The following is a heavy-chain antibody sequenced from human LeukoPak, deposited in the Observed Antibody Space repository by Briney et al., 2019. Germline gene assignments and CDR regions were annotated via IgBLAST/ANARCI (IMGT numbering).Heavy chain of an antibody. D-gene: IGHD3-3*01. CDR3: AKVLRFLEWLNKLDAFDI. J-gene: IGHJ3*02. V-gene: IGHV3-23*01. CDR1: GFTFSSYA. Sequence: GGSLRLSCAASGFTFSSYAMSWVRQAPGKGLEWVSAISGSGGSTYYADSVKGRFTISRDNSKNTLYLQMNSLRAEDTAVYYCAKVLRFLEWLNKLDAFDIWGQGTMVTVSS. CDR2: ISGSGGST.